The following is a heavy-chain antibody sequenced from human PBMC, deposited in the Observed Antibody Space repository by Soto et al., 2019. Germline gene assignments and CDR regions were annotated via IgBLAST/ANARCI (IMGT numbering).Heavy chain of an antibody. V-gene: IGHV4-34*01. J-gene: IGHJ4*02. CDR2: VYYSGTT. D-gene: IGHD3-10*01. CDR1: GGSFSGYY. Sequence: SETLSLTCAVYGGSFSGYYWTWIRQPPGKGLEWIGSVYYSGTTYYNPSLRSRVTISGDTSKNQFSLKLSSVTAADTAVYYCARVRRYYYGSGSYPLFDYWGQGTLVTVSS. CDR3: ARVRRYYYGSGSYPLFDY.